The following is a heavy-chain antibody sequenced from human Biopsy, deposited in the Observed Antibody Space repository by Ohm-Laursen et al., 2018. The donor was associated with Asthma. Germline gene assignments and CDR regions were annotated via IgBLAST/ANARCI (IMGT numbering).Heavy chain of an antibody. D-gene: IGHD3-16*01. CDR1: GYPFTDYS. J-gene: IGHJ2*01. V-gene: IGHV1-2*06. CDR2: IDPNSGGT. CDR3: ARIKIRIGAGTDRYFDL. Sequence: GASVKVSCNASGYPFTDYSVHWVRQAPGQRLEWMGRIDPNSGGTNYAQKFLGRVTMTRDTSVNTAFMVLSRLRSDDTAVYYCARIKIRIGAGTDRYFDLWGRGTLVTVSS.